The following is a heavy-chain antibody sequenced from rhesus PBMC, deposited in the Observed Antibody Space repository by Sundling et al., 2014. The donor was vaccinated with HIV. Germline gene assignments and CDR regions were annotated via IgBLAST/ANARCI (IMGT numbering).Heavy chain of an antibody. CDR1: GGSISGGYA. D-gene: IGHD5-24*01. CDR3: ARDNITYQWGLDS. J-gene: IGHJ6*01. CDR2: IHGRGTST. V-gene: IGHV4-127*01. Sequence: QVQLQESGPGLVKPSETLSLTCAVSGGSISGGYAWGWIRQSPGMRLEWIGYIHGRGTSTYYNPSLKSRVTISTDTSKNQFSLNLNSMTAADTVVYYCARDNITYQWGLDSWGQGVVVTVSS.